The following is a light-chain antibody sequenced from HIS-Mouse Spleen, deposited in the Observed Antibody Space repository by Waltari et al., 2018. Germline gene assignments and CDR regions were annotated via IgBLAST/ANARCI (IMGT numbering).Light chain of an antibody. V-gene: IGLV2-14*03. CDR2: DVS. Sequence: QSALTQPASVSGSPGQSITISCTGTSSDVGGYNYVSWYQQHPGKAPQHMIYDVSNRPSGVSNRCSGSKSGNTASLTISGLQAEDEADYYCSSYTSSSPLFGGGTKLTVL. J-gene: IGLJ2*01. CDR1: SSDVGGYNY. CDR3: SSYTSSSPL.